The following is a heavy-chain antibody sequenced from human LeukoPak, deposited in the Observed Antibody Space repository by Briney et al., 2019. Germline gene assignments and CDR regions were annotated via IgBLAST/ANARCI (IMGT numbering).Heavy chain of an antibody. D-gene: IGHD6-13*01. CDR3: AKDFSNSWQKDY. CDR1: GFTFSSYA. J-gene: IGHJ4*02. V-gene: IGHV3-23*01. Sequence: GGSLRLSCAASGFTFSSYAMSWVRQAPGKGLEWVSHISGSGDRTYYADSVKGRFTISSDNSKSTLYLLMNSLRADDTAVYYCAKDFSNSWQKDYWGQGTLGTVSS. CDR2: ISGSGDRT.